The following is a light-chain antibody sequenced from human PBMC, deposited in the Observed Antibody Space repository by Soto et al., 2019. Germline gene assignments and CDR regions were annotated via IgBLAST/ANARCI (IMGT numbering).Light chain of an antibody. CDR2: GAA. V-gene: IGKV3-15*01. CDR3: QQYNNWPMT. J-gene: IGKJ1*01. CDR1: QSVSSN. Sequence: EIVLTQSPGTLSLSPGERATLSCRSSQSVSSNLAWYQQTPGQAPRLLIYGAATRDTGIPARFSGSGSGTDFTLTITSLQSEDFAVYYCQQYNNWPMTFGQGTKVDIK.